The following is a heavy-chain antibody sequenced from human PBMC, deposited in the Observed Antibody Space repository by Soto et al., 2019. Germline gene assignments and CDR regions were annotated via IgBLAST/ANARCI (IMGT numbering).Heavy chain of an antibody. D-gene: IGHD3-10*01. V-gene: IGHV4-39*01. CDR1: GGSISSSSYY. Sequence: SSETLSLTCTVSGGSISSSSYYWGWIRQPPGKGLEWIGSIYYSGSTYYNPSLKSRVTISVDTSKNQFSLKLSSVTAADTAVYYCARHSGSGSYYRNSLYYFDYWGQGTLVTVSS. J-gene: IGHJ4*02. CDR2: IYYSGST. CDR3: ARHSGSGSYYRNSLYYFDY.